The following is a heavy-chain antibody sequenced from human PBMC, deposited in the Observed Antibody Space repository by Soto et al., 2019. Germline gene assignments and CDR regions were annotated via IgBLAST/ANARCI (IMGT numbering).Heavy chain of an antibody. D-gene: IGHD3-22*01. CDR2: IYHSGST. V-gene: IGHV4-30-2*01. Sequence: SETLSLTCAVSGGSISSGGYSWSWIRQPPGKGLEWIGYIYHSGSTYYNPSLKSRVTISVDRSKNQFSLKLSSVTAADTAVYYCAREYYYDSSGYYYPLFDPWGQGTLVSVSA. CDR3: AREYYYDSSGYYYPLFDP. CDR1: GGSISSGGYS. J-gene: IGHJ5*02.